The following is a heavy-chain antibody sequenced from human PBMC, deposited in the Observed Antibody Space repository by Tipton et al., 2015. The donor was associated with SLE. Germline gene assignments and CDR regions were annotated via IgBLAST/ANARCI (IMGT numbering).Heavy chain of an antibody. CDR2: IYYSGST. CDR1: GGSISSSSYY. J-gene: IGHJ4*02. V-gene: IGHV4-39*07. D-gene: IGHD1-26*01. Sequence: GLVKPSETLSLTCTVSGGSISSSSYYWGWIRQPPGKGLEWIGSIYYSGSTYYNPSLKSRVNISVDTSKNQFSLKLSSVTAADTAVYYCARHPQGAQVGATYFDYWGQGTLVTVSS. CDR3: ARHPQGAQVGATYFDY.